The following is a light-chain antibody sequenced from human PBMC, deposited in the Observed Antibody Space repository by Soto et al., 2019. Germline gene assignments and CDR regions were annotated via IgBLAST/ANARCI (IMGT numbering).Light chain of an antibody. J-gene: IGKJ5*01. CDR3: QQSGALPST. CDR1: QSVSFRY. Sequence: EVVLTQSPGTLSLSPGERATLSCRASQSVSFRYLAWYQQRPGQAPRLLIYDASTRANGIPDRFSGSGSGADFTLTISRLEPEDFAVYYCQQSGALPSTFGQGTRLEIK. V-gene: IGKV3-20*01. CDR2: DAS.